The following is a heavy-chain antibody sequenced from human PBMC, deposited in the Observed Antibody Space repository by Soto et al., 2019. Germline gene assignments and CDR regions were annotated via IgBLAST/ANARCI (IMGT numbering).Heavy chain of an antibody. CDR2: INPNSGGT. J-gene: IGHJ4*02. D-gene: IGHD3-22*01. V-gene: IGHV1-2*02. CDR3: ARDVYDSNGYYDV. CDR1: GYTFTGYY. Sequence: ASVKVSCKASGYTFTGYYMHWVGQAPGQGLDWMGWINPNSGGTNYAQKFQGRVTMTRDTSISTAYMELSRLRSDDTAVYYCARDVYDSNGYYDVWGQGTRVTVSS.